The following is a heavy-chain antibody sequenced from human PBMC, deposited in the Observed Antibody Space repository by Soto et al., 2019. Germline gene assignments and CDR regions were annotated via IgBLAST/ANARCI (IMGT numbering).Heavy chain of an antibody. Sequence: GGSLRLSCAASGFTFSSYSMNWVRQAPGKGLEWVSYISSSSSTIYYADSVKGRFTISRDNAKNSLYLQMNSLRDEDTAVYYCATTEMATITDQFDYWGQGTLVTVSS. V-gene: IGHV3-48*02. CDR2: ISSSSSTI. CDR1: GFTFSSYS. D-gene: IGHD5-12*01. J-gene: IGHJ4*02. CDR3: ATTEMATITDQFDY.